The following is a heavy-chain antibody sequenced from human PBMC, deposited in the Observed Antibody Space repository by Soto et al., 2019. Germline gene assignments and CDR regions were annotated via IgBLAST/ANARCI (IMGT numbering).Heavy chain of an antibody. D-gene: IGHD6-13*01. CDR2: ISYDGSNK. CDR1: GFTFSSYA. J-gene: IGHJ4*02. Sequence: GGSLRLSCAASGFTFSSYAMHLVRQAPGKGLEWVAVISYDGSNKYYADSVKCRFTISRDNSKNTLYLQLNSLRAEDTAVYYCARGTYSSPWPSFDYWGQGTLVTVSS. V-gene: IGHV3-30-3*01. CDR3: ARGTYSSPWPSFDY.